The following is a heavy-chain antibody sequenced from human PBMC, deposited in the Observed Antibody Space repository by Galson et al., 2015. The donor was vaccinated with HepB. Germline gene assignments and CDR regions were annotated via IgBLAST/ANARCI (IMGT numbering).Heavy chain of an antibody. CDR3: AKDQQGYCSGGSCYVTTSEGY. J-gene: IGHJ4*02. CDR2: ISGSGGST. D-gene: IGHD2-15*01. V-gene: IGHV3-23*01. Sequence: SLRLSCAASGFTFSSYAMSWVRQAPGKGLEWVSAISGSGGSTYYADSVKGRFTISRDNSKNTLYLQMNSLRAEDTAVYYCAKDQQGYCSGGSCYVTTSEGYWGQGTLVTVSS. CDR1: GFTFSSYA.